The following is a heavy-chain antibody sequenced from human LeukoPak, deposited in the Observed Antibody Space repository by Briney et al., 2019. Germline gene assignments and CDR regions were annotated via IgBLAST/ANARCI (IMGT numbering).Heavy chain of an antibody. V-gene: IGHV3-23*01. CDR3: AKETPAIPLITVDF. CDR2: ISRDGIS. D-gene: IGHD5-24*01. J-gene: IGHJ4*02. Sequence: GGSLRLSCAASGFSFSIFDMYWIRQSPGKGLECVSVISRDGISYYADSVKGRFTISRDNSKNTLYLQMSSLRAEDTALYYCAKETPAIPLITVDFWGQGTLVTVSS. CDR1: GFSFSIFD.